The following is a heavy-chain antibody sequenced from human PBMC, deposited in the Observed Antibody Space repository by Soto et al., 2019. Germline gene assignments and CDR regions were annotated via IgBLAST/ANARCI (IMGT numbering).Heavy chain of an antibody. D-gene: IGHD3-10*01. V-gene: IGHV3-7*03. Sequence: GGSLRLSCAASGFTFSSYWMSWVRQAPGKGLEWVANIKQDGSEKYCVDSVKGRFTISRDNAKNSLYLQMNSLRAEDTAVYYCARDTGNPSYYYSGMDVWGQGTTVTVSS. CDR3: ARDTGNPSYYYSGMDV. J-gene: IGHJ6*02. CDR2: IKQDGSEK. CDR1: GFTFSSYW.